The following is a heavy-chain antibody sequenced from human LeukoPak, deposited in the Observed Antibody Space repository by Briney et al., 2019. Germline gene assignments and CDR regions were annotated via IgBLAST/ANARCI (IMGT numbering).Heavy chain of an antibody. J-gene: IGHJ4*02. V-gene: IGHV1-18*01. Sequence: GASVKVSCKASGYTFTGFYMHWVREAPGQGLEWMGWISAYNGNTNYAQKLQGRVTMTTDISTSTAYMELRSLRSDDTAVYYCAATEDSSSSEFDYWGQGTLVTVSS. CDR1: GYTFTGFY. D-gene: IGHD6-6*01. CDR3: AATEDSSSSEFDY. CDR2: ISAYNGNT.